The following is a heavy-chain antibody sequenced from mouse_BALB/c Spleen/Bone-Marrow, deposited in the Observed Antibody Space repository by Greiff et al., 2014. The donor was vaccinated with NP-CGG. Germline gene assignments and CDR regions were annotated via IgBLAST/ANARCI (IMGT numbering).Heavy chain of an antibody. V-gene: IGHV1-14*01. CDR3: ARGGYGNVYYAMDY. CDR1: GYTFTSYV. CDR2: INPYNDGT. D-gene: IGHD2-10*02. Sequence: VQLQQSGPELVKSGASVKMSCKASGYTFTSYVMRWGKQKPGQGLEWIGYINPYNDGTKYNEKFKGKATLTSDKSSSTAYMELSSLTSEDSAVYYCARGGYGNVYYAMDYWGQGTSVTVSS. J-gene: IGHJ4*01.